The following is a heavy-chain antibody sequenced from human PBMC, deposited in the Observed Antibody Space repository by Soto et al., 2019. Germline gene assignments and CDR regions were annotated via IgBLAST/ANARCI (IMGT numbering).Heavy chain of an antibody. CDR2: ISPTGEQR. CDR3: AKRYGSGSYRDFNSYYGMDI. D-gene: IGHD3-10*01. V-gene: IGHV3-23*01. J-gene: IGHJ6*02. Sequence: GGSMRLSCAASRFTFRNYGMSWVRQGPGKGLEWVSGISPTGEQRFYVDSVKGRFFISRDNSQNTLSLEMSNLRADDTAVYYCAKRYGSGSYRDFNSYYGMDIWGQGTSVTVSS. CDR1: RFTFRNYG.